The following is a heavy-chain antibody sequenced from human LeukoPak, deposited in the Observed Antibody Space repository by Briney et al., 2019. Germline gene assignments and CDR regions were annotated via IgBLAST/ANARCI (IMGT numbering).Heavy chain of an antibody. CDR2: FYNSGRT. Sequence: PSETLSLTCTVSGGSISSDLYYWNWIRQPAGKGLEWIGRFYNSGRTNFNPSLKSRVTISVDTSKNQFSLKLSSVTAADTAVYYCARGGERVTAGTIGGGPRRYYYYYMDVWGKGTTVTVSS. V-gene: IGHV4-61*02. D-gene: IGHD1-1*01. CDR1: GGSISSDLYY. CDR3: ARGGERVTAGTIGGGPRRYYYYYMDV. J-gene: IGHJ6*03.